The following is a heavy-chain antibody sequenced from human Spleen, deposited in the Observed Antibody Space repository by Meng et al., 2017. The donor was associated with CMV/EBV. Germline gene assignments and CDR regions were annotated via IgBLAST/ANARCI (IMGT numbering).Heavy chain of an antibody. Sequence: ASVKVSCKASGYTFTSYDINWVRQATGQGLEWMGWMNPNSGNTGYAQKFQGRVTITRNTSISTAYMELSSLRSEDTAVYYSARGDYDILTGLHYYGMDVWGQGTTVTVSS. CDR3: ARGDYDILTGLHYYGMDV. V-gene: IGHV1-8*03. CDR1: GYTFTSYD. J-gene: IGHJ6*02. CDR2: MNPNSGNT. D-gene: IGHD3-9*01.